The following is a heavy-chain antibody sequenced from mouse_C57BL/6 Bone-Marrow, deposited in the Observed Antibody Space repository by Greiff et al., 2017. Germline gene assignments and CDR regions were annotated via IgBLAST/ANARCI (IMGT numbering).Heavy chain of an antibody. J-gene: IGHJ1*03. Sequence: VQLQQSGAELVRPGASVKLSCTASGFNIKDDYMHWVKQRPEQGLEWIGWIDPENGDTEYASKFQGKATITAETSSNTAYLQLSSLTSEDTAVYYCTTGYYGSPWYFDVWGTGTTVTVSS. CDR2: IDPENGDT. V-gene: IGHV14-4*01. CDR3: TTGYYGSPWYFDV. CDR1: GFNIKDDY. D-gene: IGHD1-1*01.